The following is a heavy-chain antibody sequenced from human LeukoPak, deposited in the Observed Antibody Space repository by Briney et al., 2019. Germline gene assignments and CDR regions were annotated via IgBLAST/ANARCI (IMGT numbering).Heavy chain of an antibody. CDR2: ITSSSTYI. J-gene: IGHJ4*02. CDR1: TFTFSSYS. CDR3: AKDRETTASGTFDH. V-gene: IGHV3-21*01. D-gene: IGHD6-13*01. Sequence: GGSLRLSCAASTFTFSSYSMNWVRQAPGKGLEWVSSITSSSTYIYHADSVKGRFTISRDNPKNSLYLKMNSLRGEDTAEYYCAKDRETTASGTFDHWGQGTLVTVSS.